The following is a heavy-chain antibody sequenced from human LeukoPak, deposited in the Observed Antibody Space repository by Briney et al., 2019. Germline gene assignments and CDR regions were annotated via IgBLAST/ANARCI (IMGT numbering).Heavy chain of an antibody. J-gene: IGHJ4*02. V-gene: IGHV3-30*02. Sequence: PGGSLRLSCAASGFTFSSYAMSWVRQAPGKGLEWVALIRFDGSNKYYADSVEGRFTISRDNSKNTLYLQMNSLRAEDTAVYYCAKDGFAVYCGGDCYNPFDYWGQGTLVTVSS. CDR2: IRFDGSNK. D-gene: IGHD2-21*02. CDR3: AKDGFAVYCGGDCYNPFDY. CDR1: GFTFSSYA.